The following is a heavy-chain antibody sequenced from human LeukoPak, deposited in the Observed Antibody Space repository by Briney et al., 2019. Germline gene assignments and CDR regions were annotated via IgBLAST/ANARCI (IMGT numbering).Heavy chain of an antibody. J-gene: IGHJ5*02. Sequence: GGSLRLSCAASGFTFNNYGMHWVRQAPGKGLEWVALISYDGSYKYYTESVKGRFTISRDNSKNTLYLQMNSLRAEDTALYYCARGGITGNPQRFDPWGQGTLVTVSS. D-gene: IGHD1-20*01. CDR2: ISYDGSYK. CDR1: GFTFNNYG. CDR3: ARGGITGNPQRFDP. V-gene: IGHV3-30*03.